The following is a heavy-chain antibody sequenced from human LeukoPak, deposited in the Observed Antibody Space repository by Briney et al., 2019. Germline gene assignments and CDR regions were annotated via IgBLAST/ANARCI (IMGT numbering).Heavy chain of an antibody. CDR2: IYYSGNT. CDR3: ARNDFGAGSYHGY. J-gene: IGHJ4*02. CDR1: GGSISFYY. Sequence: SETLSLTCTVSGGSISFYYWSWIRQPPGKGLEWIGNIYYSGNTNYNPSLKSRVTISVETSKNQFSLNLSSVTAADTAVYYCARNDFGAGSYHGYWGQGPLVTVSS. V-gene: IGHV4-59*01. D-gene: IGHD3-10*01.